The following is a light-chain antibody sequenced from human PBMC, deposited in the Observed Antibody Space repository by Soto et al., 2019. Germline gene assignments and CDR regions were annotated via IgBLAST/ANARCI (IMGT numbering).Light chain of an antibody. Sequence: QSALTQPPSASGSPGQSVTISCTGTSSDVGGYNYVSWYQQHPGKAPKLMISEVTKRPSGVPDRFSGSKSGNTASLPVSGLQAEDEADYYCSSYAGSNSYVFGTGTKVTVL. CDR1: SSDVGGYNY. J-gene: IGLJ1*01. CDR3: SSYAGSNSYV. V-gene: IGLV2-8*01. CDR2: EVT.